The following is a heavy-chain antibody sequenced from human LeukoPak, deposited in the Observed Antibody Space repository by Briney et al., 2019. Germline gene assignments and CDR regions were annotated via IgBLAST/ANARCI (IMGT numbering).Heavy chain of an antibody. Sequence: GASVKVSCKASGGTFSSYAVSWVRLPPGQGLEWLGGIIPVFGTTTYAQKFQAKVTMTADKSTNTAYLEISSLTSDDTAVYYCARCSPGDSSNFYAVLQYWGQGTQVTVST. V-gene: IGHV1-69*06. J-gene: IGHJ4*02. CDR1: GGTFSSYA. D-gene: IGHD3-22*01. CDR2: IIPVFGTT. CDR3: ARCSPGDSSNFYAVLQY.